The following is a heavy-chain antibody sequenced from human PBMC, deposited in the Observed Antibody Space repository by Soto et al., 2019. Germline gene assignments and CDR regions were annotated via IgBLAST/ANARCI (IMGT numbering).Heavy chain of an antibody. CDR2: INHSGST. CDR1: GGSFSGYY. Sequence: TSETLSLTCAVYGGSFSGYYWSWIRQPPGKGLEWIGEINHSGSTNYNPSLKSRVTISVDTSKNQFSLKLSSVTAADTAVYYCARRIVAPETFAYWGQGSLITVSS. J-gene: IGHJ4*02. V-gene: IGHV4-34*01. CDR3: ARRIVAPETFAY. D-gene: IGHD5-12*01.